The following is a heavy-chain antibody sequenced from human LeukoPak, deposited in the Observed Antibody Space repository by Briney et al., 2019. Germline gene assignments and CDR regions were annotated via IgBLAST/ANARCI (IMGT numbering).Heavy chain of an antibody. CDR3: AREQKYYDFWSGENPRFNWFDP. D-gene: IGHD3-3*01. CDR1: GYSISSGYY. J-gene: IGHJ5*02. Sequence: SETLSLTCTVSGYSISSGYYWGWIRQPPGKGLEWIGSIYHSGSTYYNPSLKSRVTISVDTSKNQFSPKLSSVTAADTAVYYCAREQKYYDFWSGENPRFNWFDPWGQGTLVTVSS. CDR2: IYHSGST. V-gene: IGHV4-38-2*02.